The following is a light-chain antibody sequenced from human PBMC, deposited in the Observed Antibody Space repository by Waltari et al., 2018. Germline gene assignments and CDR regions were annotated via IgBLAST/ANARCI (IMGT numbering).Light chain of an antibody. Sequence: EIVMTQSPATLSVSPGESATLSCRASQSVSSNLAWYHQKRGQAPSLLIYGASTRATSIPARFSGSGSGTEFTLTISSLQSEDFAVYYCQQYNKWPLTFGGGTKVEIK. CDR3: QQYNKWPLT. J-gene: IGKJ4*01. V-gene: IGKV3-15*01. CDR1: QSVSSN. CDR2: GAS.